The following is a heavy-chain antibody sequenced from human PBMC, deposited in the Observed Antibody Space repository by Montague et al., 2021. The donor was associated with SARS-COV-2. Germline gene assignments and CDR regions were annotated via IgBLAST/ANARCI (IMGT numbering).Heavy chain of an antibody. CDR3: ASEQYCSGGSCFYDAFDI. J-gene: IGHJ3*02. Sequence: SLRLSCAASGFTFSSYEMNWVRQAPGKGLEWVSYISSSGSTIYYADSVKGRFTISRDNAKNSLYLQMNSLGAEDTAVYYCASEQYCSGGSCFYDAFDIWGQGTTVTVSS. CDR2: ISSSGSTI. D-gene: IGHD2-15*01. V-gene: IGHV3-48*03. CDR1: GFTFSSYE.